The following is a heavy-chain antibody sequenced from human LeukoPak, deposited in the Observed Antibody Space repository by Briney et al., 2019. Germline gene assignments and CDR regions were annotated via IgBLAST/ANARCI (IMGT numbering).Heavy chain of an antibody. CDR1: GGSVSSGSYY. V-gene: IGHV4-61*01. J-gene: IGHJ3*02. D-gene: IGHD6-13*01. Sequence: SETLSLTCTVSGGSVSSGSYYWSWIRQPPGKGLEWIGYIYYSGRANYNPSLKSRVTISVDTSKNQFSLKLSSVTAANTAVYYCARDLRAAGWDAFDIWGQGTMVTVSS. CDR3: ARDLRAAGWDAFDI. CDR2: IYYSGRA.